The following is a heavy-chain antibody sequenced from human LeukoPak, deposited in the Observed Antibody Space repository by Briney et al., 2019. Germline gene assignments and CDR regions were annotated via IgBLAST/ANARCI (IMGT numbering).Heavy chain of an antibody. V-gene: IGHV1-18*01. J-gene: IGHJ4*02. CDR3: ARDLKYGDYPFFDY. Sequence: ASVKVSCKASGYTFTSYGISWVRQAPGQGLEWMGWISAYNGNTNYAQRLQGRVTMTTDTSTSTAYMELRSLRSDDTAVYYCARDLKYGDYPFFDYWGQGTLVTVSS. CDR2: ISAYNGNT. CDR1: GYTFTSYG. D-gene: IGHD4-17*01.